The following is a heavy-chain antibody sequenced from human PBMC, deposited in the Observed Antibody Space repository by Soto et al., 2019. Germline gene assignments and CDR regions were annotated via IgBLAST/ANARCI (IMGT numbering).Heavy chain of an antibody. CDR2: IYNDGSYT. D-gene: IGHD3-10*01. CDR1: GFIFKIYW. V-gene: IGHV3-74*01. CDR3: TRGPRPISTGTGAY. J-gene: IGHJ4*02. Sequence: GGSLRLSCAASGFIFKIYWMHWVRQTPGKGLVWISRIYNDGSYTDYADSVKGRFTISRDNVNDTLYLQMNNLRAEDSGLYYCTRGPRPISTGTGAYWGQGTQVTVSS.